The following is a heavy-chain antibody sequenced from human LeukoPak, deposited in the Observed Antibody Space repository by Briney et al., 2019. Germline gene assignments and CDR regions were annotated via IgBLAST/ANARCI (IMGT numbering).Heavy chain of an antibody. J-gene: IGHJ4*02. D-gene: IGHD5-12*01. V-gene: IGHV3-23*01. Sequence: GGSLRLSCAASGFTFSSYAMSWVRQAPGKGLDRASGVSGSGGSTYYADSVKGRFTISRDNSKNTLYLQMNSLRAEDTAVYYCAKDLDIVATITGNWGQGTLVTVSS. CDR3: AKDLDIVATITGN. CDR1: GFTFSSYA. CDR2: VSGSGGST.